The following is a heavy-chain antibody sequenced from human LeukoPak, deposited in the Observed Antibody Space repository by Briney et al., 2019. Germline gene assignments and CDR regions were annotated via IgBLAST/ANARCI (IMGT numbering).Heavy chain of an antibody. CDR1: GFTLSSYG. J-gene: IGHJ4*02. CDR3: AKDRSYGLGDY. CDR2: IRDDGINK. V-gene: IGHV3-30*02. D-gene: IGHD5-18*01. Sequence: GGSLRLSCAASGFTLSSYGLHWVRQAPGKGLEWVAFIRDDGINKYYADSVKGRFTISRDNSKNTLYLQMNSLRAEDTAVYYCAKDRSYGLGDYWGQGTLVTVSS.